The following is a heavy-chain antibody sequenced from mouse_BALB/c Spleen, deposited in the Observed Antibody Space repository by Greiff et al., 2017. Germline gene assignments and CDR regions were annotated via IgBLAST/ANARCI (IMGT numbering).Heavy chain of an antibody. J-gene: IGHJ3*01. CDR3: ARSEITY. D-gene: IGHD2-4*01. V-gene: IGHV1-80*01. CDR2: IYPGDGDT. CDR1: GYAFSSYW. Sequence: VQLQQSGAELVRPGSSVKISCKASGYAFSSYWMNWVKHRPGQGLEWIGQIYPGDGDTNYNGKFKGKATLTADKSSSTAYMQLSSLTSEDSAVYFCARSEITYWGQGTLVTVSA.